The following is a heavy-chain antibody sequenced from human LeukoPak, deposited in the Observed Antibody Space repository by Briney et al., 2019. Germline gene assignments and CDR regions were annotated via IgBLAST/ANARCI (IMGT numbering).Heavy chain of an antibody. J-gene: IGHJ4*02. Sequence: ASVKVSCKASGYTFTGYYMHWVRQAPGQGLEWMGWINPNSGGTNYAQKFQGRVTMTRDTSISTAYMELSRLRSDDTAVYYCARSVIMFGGVIVIRAFDYWGQGTLVTVSS. CDR3: ARSVIMFGGVIVIRAFDY. CDR2: INPNSGGT. CDR1: GYTFTGYY. V-gene: IGHV1-2*02. D-gene: IGHD3-16*02.